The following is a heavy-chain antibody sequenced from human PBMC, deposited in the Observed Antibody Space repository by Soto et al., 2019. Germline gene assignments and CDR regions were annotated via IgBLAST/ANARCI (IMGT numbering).Heavy chain of an antibody. CDR2: ISYDGSEQ. CDR1: GFSFSNYA. CDR3: AGGTSSSAYSASDF. V-gene: IGHV3-30-3*01. Sequence: QVQLVEPGGGVVQPGRSLGLSCAASGFSFSNYALHWVRQAPGKGLEWVAVISYDGSEQFYATSVKGRCTISRDNSQNTVFLQMNNLRVEDTAVYHCAGGTSSSAYSASDFWGHGAPLSVSS. D-gene: IGHD3-22*01. J-gene: IGHJ4*01.